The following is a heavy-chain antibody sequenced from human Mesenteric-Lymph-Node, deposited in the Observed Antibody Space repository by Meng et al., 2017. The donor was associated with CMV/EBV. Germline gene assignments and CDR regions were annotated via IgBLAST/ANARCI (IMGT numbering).Heavy chain of an antibody. CDR2: IIPVFGTV. CDR3: ARSISAAGAFDY. Sequence: CKASGGTFSSYAITWVRQAPGQGLEWVGEIIPVFGTVNYAQKFQGRVTITADESTSTAYMELSSLRSEDTAIYYCARSISAAGAFDYWGQGTLVTVSS. J-gene: IGHJ4*02. V-gene: IGHV1-69*01. CDR1: GGTFSSYA. D-gene: IGHD6-13*01.